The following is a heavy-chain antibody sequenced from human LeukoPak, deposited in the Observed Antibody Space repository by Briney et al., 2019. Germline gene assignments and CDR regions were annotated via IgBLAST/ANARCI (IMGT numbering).Heavy chain of an antibody. V-gene: IGHV3-21*01. D-gene: IGHD5-12*01. Sequence: KTGGSLRLSCAASGFTFSSYSMNWVRQAPGKGLEWVSSISSSSSYIYYADSVKGRFTISRDNAKNSLYLQMNSLRAEDTAVYYCARWRVSGYVAYYYYGMDVWGQGTTVTVSS. J-gene: IGHJ6*02. CDR2: ISSSSSYI. CDR3: ARWRVSGYVAYYYYGMDV. CDR1: GFTFSSYS.